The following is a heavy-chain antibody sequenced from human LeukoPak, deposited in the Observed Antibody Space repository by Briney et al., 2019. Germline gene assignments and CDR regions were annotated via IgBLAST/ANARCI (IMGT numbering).Heavy chain of an antibody. CDR2: IYYSGST. CDR3: ARAYQLLSFRFDP. Sequence: PSETLSLACTVSGGSISSYYWSWIRQPPGKGLEWIGYIYYSGSTNYNPSLKSRVTISVDTSKNQFSLKLSSVTAADTAVYYCARAYQLLSFRFDPWGQGTLVTVSS. V-gene: IGHV4-59*01. D-gene: IGHD2-2*01. CDR1: GGSISSYY. J-gene: IGHJ5*02.